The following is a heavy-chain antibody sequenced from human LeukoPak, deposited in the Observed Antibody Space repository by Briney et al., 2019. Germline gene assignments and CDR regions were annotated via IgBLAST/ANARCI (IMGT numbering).Heavy chain of an antibody. CDR1: GFTFTSSA. CDR2: IVVGSGNT. J-gene: IGHJ6*02. D-gene: IGHD1-26*01. V-gene: IGHV1-58*02. Sequence: ASVKVSCKASGFTFTSSAMQWVRQARGQRLEWIGWIVVGSGNTNYAQKFQERVTITRDMSTSTAYMELSSLRSEDTAVYYCAAGELYYYYGMDVWGQGTTATVSS. CDR3: AAGELYYYYGMDV.